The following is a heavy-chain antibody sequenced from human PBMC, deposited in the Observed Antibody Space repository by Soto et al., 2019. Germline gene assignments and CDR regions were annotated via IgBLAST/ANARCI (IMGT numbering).Heavy chain of an antibody. CDR3: ARGGYYFDY. D-gene: IGHD3-16*01. V-gene: IGHV3-30-3*01. CDR2: ISYDGSNK. CDR1: GFTFSSYA. J-gene: IGHJ4*02. Sequence: QVQLVESGGGVVQPGRSLRLSCAASGFTFSSYAMHWVRQAPGKGLEWVAVISYDGSNKYYADSVKGRFTISRDNSKNTLYLQMNSLRAEDTAVYYCARGGYYFDYWSQGTLVTVSS.